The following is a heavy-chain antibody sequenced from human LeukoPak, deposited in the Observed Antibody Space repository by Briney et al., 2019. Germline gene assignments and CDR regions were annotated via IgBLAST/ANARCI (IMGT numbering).Heavy chain of an antibody. J-gene: IGHJ4*02. CDR2: IYYTGSP. V-gene: IGHV4-39*07. Sequence: PSETLSLTCTASGGSTSSGTYYWAWIRQPPGKGLEWIGSIYYTGSPYFNPSLKSRLTLSVDRSKNQFSLKLSSGTAADTAVYYCARANYYYDSSGYSTYYFDYWGQGTLVTVSS. CDR3: ARANYYYDSSGYSTYYFDY. CDR1: GGSTSSGTYY. D-gene: IGHD3-22*01.